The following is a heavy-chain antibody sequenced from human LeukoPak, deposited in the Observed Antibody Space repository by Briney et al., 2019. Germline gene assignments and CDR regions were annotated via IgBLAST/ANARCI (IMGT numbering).Heavy chain of an antibody. CDR1: GYTFTSYG. D-gene: IGHD6-13*01. V-gene: IGHV1-18*01. J-gene: IGHJ4*02. Sequence: ASVKVSCKASGYTFTSYGISWVRQAPGQGLEWMGGIIPIFGTANYAQKLQGRVTMTTDTSTSTAYMELRSLRSDDTAVYYCARDLIAAAGAFDYWGQGTLVTVSS. CDR2: IIPIFGTA. CDR3: ARDLIAAAGAFDY.